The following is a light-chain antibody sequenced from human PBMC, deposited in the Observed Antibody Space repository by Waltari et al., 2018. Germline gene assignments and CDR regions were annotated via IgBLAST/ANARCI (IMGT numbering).Light chain of an antibody. Sequence: DSRMTQSPSPLSASVGDSVNITIRSSHSLSNYLSWFQQKPGEAPNLLIYGASNLQSGVPSRFSGSESGTDFTLTISSLQPEDFAIYYCQQSYNTPYTFGQGTKLEI. J-gene: IGKJ2*01. CDR2: GAS. CDR1: HSLSNY. CDR3: QQSYNTPYT. V-gene: IGKV1-39*01.